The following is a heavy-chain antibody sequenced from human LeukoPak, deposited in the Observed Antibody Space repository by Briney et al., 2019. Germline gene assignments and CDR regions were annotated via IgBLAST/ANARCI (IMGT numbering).Heavy chain of an antibody. J-gene: IGHJ3*02. CDR2: VHLDGRT. V-gene: IGHV4-4*02. CDR1: GGSVSSTNW. CDR3: ARQQASLYAFEI. Sequence: SETLSLTCGVSGGSVSSTNWWTWIRQPPGKGLEWIGEVHLDGRTNFNPSLKSRLTMSVDLSENHVSLKLTSVTAADPAVYYCARQQASLYAFEIWGQGTTVTVSS. D-gene: IGHD6-13*01.